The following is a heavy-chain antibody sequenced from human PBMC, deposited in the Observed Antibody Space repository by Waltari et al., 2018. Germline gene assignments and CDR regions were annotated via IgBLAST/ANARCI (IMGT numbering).Heavy chain of an antibody. CDR2: IRYDGSNK. Sequence: QVQLVESGGGVVQPRGSLRLSCAASGFTFNSYGMHWVRQAPGKGLEWVAFIRYDGSNKYYVDSVKGRFTSSRDNSKNTLHLQMNSLSEEDTAVYYCARDPNSSGYPTYFDYWGQGTLVTVSS. CDR3: ARDPNSSGYPTYFDY. J-gene: IGHJ4*02. V-gene: IGHV3-30*02. CDR1: GFTFNSYG. D-gene: IGHD3-22*01.